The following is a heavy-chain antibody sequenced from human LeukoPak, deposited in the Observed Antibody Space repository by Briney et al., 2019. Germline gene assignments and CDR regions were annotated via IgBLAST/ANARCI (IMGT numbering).Heavy chain of an antibody. CDR2: ISYDGSNK. CDR1: GFTFSSYA. D-gene: IGHD3-3*01. Sequence: GGSLRLSRAASGFTFSSYAMRWVRQAPGKGLEWVAVISYDGSNKYYADSVKGRFTISRDNSKNTLYLQMNSLRAEDTAVYYCARETHDFWSGNTDYWGQGTLVTVSS. J-gene: IGHJ4*02. V-gene: IGHV3-30-3*01. CDR3: ARETHDFWSGNTDY.